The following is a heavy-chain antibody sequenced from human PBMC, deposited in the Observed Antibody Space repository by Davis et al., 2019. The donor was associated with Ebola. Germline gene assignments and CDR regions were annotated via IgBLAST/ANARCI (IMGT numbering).Heavy chain of an antibody. D-gene: IGHD2-15*01. CDR2: ISSSGNTM. J-gene: IGHJ4*02. V-gene: IGHV3-48*02. CDR1: GFSFSSYN. CDR3: ARVVAGVVGADY. Sequence: PGGSLRLSCAASGFSFSSYNMIWVRQAPGKGLEAVSYISSSGNTMHYTDPVRGRFTISRDNAKTSLYLQMNSLRDEDTAVYYCARVVAGVVGADYWGQGTLVTVSS.